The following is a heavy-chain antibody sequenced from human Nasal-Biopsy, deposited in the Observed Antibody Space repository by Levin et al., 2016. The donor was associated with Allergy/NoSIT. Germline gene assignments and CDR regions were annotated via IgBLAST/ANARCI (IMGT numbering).Heavy chain of an antibody. J-gene: IGHJ6*02. CDR2: IRGSGSRS. CDR1: GFKFSDYA. CDR3: ARKSPNYYGLEV. V-gene: IGHV3-23*01. Sequence: GGSLRLSCAASGFKFSDYAMNWVRQAPGKGLEWVSVIRGSGSRSTYADSVKGRFTISRDNSRKILYLQVSSLRGEDTAVYYCARKSPNYYGLEVWGQGTTVTVSS.